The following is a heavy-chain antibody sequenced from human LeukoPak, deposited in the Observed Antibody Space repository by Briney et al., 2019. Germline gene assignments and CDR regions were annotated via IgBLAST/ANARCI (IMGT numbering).Heavy chain of an antibody. CDR1: GFTFGEYY. CDR3: ARGPPLYYCSGGSCYSWAYNY. D-gene: IGHD2-15*01. Sequence: PGGSLRLSCAASGFTFGEYYMSWIRQPPGKGLEWIGEINHSGSTNYNPSLKSRVTISVDTSKNQFSLKLSSVTAADTAVYYCARGPPLYYCSGGSCYSWAYNYWGQGTLVTVSS. J-gene: IGHJ4*02. CDR2: INHSGST. V-gene: IGHV4-34*01.